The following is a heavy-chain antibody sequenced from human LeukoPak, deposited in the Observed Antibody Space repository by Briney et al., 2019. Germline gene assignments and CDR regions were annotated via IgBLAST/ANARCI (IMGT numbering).Heavy chain of an antibody. CDR2: INSDGSST. J-gene: IGHJ5*02. Sequence: TGGSLRLSCAASGFTFSTYWMHWVRQAPGKGLVWVSRINSDGSSTNYADSVRGRFTISRDNAKNTLYLQMNSLRAEDTAVYYCTRDPRRNDDLNNWFDPWGPGTLVTVSS. D-gene: IGHD1-1*01. CDR3: TRDPRRNDDLNNWFDP. CDR1: GFTFSTYW. V-gene: IGHV3-74*01.